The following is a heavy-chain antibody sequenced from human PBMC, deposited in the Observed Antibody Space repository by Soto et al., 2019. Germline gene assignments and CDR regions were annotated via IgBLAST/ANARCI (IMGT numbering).Heavy chain of an antibody. J-gene: IGHJ4*02. CDR3: ATVGSITAAGTPFDY. V-gene: IGHV3-15*07. CDR2: IKSKIDGGTT. D-gene: IGHD6-13*01. CDR1: DLTFSNAW. Sequence: GGSLRLSCAASDLTFSNAWMNWVRQAPGKGLEWVGRIKSKIDGGTTDYAAPVKGRFTISRDDSESTVFLQMNSLKTEDTGLYYCATVGSITAAGTPFDYWGQGTLVTVSS.